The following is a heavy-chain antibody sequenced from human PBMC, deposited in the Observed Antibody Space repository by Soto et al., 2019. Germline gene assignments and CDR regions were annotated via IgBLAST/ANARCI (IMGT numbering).Heavy chain of an antibody. CDR3: ATGLGTRMNPTNWLDT. J-gene: IGHJ5*02. D-gene: IGHD1-1*01. CDR1: GYIFATSY. CDR2: IYPGVSDT. V-gene: IGHV5-51*01. Sequence: GESLKISCKASGYIFATSYIGWVRQMPGKGLEWMGIIYPGVSDTRYSPSLRGQVTISADKSINTAYLQWSSLKASDTAIYYCATGLGTRMNPTNWLDTWGQGTLVTVSS.